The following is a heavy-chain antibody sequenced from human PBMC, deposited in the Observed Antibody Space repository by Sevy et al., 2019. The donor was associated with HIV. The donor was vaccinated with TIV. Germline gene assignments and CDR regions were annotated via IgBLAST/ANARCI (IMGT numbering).Heavy chain of an antibody. V-gene: IGHV1-18*01. CDR1: GYTFISYG. D-gene: IGHD3-22*01. CDR3: ARDPRTVSFDSSGYGHDY. J-gene: IGHJ4*02. Sequence: ASVKVSCKASGYTFISYGISWVRQAPGQGLEWMGWISTYNGNTNYAQKFQGRVTMTTDTSTSTVYMELRSLRSDDAAMYYCARDPRTVSFDSSGYGHDYWGQGTLVTVSS. CDR2: ISTYNGNT.